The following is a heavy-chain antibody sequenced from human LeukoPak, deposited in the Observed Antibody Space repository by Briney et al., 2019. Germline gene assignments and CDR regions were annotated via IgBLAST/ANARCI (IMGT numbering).Heavy chain of an antibody. J-gene: IGHJ3*02. Sequence: GGSLRLSCAASGFTFRRYDMSWVRQAPGKGLEWVSAISGNGDSTYYVDSVKGRFTISRDNSKNTLYLQMNSLRAEDTAVYYCALYCSGGSCYSMGVAFDIWGQGTVVAVSS. CDR3: ALYCSGGSCYSMGVAFDI. D-gene: IGHD2-15*01. V-gene: IGHV3-23*01. CDR2: ISGNGDST. CDR1: GFTFRRYD.